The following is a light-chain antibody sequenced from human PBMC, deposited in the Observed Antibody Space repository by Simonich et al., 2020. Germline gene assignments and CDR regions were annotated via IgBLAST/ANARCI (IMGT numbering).Light chain of an antibody. CDR3: QQYYSTPYT. CDR1: HSVLYSSNHKNS. V-gene: IGKV4-1*01. Sequence: DIVMTQSPDSLAVSLGERATINCKPSHSVLYSSNHKNSLTWYQQKPGQPPKLLIYWATTRESGVPDRLSGSGSGTDFTLTISSLQAEDVAVYYCQQYYSTPYTFGQGTKLEIK. CDR2: WAT. J-gene: IGKJ2*01.